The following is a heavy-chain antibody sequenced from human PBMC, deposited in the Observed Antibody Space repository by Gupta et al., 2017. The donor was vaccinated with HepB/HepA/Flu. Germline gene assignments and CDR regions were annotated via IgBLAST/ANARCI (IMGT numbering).Heavy chain of an antibody. Sequence: QVQLQQWGAGLLKPSETLSLTCAVYGGSFSGYYWSWIRQPPGKGLEWIGEINHSGSTNYNPSLKSRVTISVDTSKNQFSLKLSSVTAADTAVYYCARVRGVIIYRWFDPWGQGTLVTVSS. CDR2: INHSGST. J-gene: IGHJ5*02. D-gene: IGHD3-10*01. CDR1: GGSFSGYY. V-gene: IGHV4-34*01. CDR3: ARVRGVIIYRWFDP.